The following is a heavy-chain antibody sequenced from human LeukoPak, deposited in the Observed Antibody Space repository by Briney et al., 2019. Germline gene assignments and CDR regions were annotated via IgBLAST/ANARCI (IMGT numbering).Heavy chain of an antibody. CDR1: GFTFSSFA. Sequence: GGSLRLSCAASGFTFSSFAMSWVRRAPGKGLEWVSSIGGSGGATYYADSVKGRFTISRDNSENTLYLQINSLRAEDTAVFYCAKNYGSGTYYNYFDYWGQGTLVTVSS. CDR2: IGGSGGAT. J-gene: IGHJ4*02. V-gene: IGHV3-23*01. CDR3: AKNYGSGTYYNYFDY. D-gene: IGHD3-10*01.